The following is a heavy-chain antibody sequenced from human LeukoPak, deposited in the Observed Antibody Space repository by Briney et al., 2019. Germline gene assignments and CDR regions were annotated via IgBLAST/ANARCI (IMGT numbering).Heavy chain of an antibody. J-gene: IGHJ6*03. Sequence: GGPLRLSCAASGFTFSDYDMHWVRQAPGKGLEGGADVTFDGSNKYYTDSVRGRFTTSRDNSKNPLYLQMNSLRAEDTAVYHCAKAPATYVVCSHYMDVWGKGTTITVSS. CDR1: GFTFSDYD. CDR3: AKAPATYVVCSHYMDV. CDR2: VTFDGSNK. D-gene: IGHD2-21*01. V-gene: IGHV3-30*18.